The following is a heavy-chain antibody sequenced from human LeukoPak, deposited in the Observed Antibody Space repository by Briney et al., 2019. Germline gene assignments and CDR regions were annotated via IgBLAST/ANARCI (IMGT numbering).Heavy chain of an antibody. Sequence: PGGSLRLSCAASGFTFSSFATSWVRQAPGKGQEYVSAISSNGGSTYYADSVKGRFTISRDNSKNTLYLQMSSLRTEDTTVYYCVRSVSFYFDYWGQGTLVTVSS. J-gene: IGHJ4*02. CDR2: ISSNGGST. D-gene: IGHD5/OR15-5a*01. V-gene: IGHV3-64D*06. CDR1: GFTFSSFA. CDR3: VRSVSFYFDY.